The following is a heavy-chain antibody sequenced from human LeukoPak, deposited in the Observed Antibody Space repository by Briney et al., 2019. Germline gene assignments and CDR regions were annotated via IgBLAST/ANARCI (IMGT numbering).Heavy chain of an antibody. CDR1: GFTSSFYG. V-gene: IGHV3-23*01. Sequence: AGGSLRLSCAASGFTSSFYGMSWVRQAPGKGLEWVSGISGSGGSTYYAGSVKGRFTISRDNSKNTLHLQMNNLRAEDTAVYYCESHNYGKAYFDYWGQGSLVTVSS. CDR3: ESHNYGKAYFDY. CDR2: ISGSGGST. J-gene: IGHJ4*02. D-gene: IGHD5-18*01.